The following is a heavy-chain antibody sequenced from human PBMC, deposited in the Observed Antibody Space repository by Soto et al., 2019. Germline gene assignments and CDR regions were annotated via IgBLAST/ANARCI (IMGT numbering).Heavy chain of an antibody. J-gene: IGHJ5*02. CDR1: GASIGSGGYS. V-gene: IGHV4-31*01. Sequence: SETLSPTGSVPGASIGSGGYSWSWIRQHPGQSLAWIGNIYHSRSTYYNPSRKSLVIISVTTSKYQFSLKLISVTAADTSVYYRSRKGIILGRGVIHHWFDTWGQGTLVTVSS. D-gene: IGHD3-10*01. CDR3: SRKGIILGRGVIHHWFDT. CDR2: IYHSRST.